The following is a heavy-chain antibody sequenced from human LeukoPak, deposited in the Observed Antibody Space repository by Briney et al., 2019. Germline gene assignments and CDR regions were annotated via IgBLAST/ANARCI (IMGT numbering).Heavy chain of an antibody. V-gene: IGHV4-34*01. D-gene: IGHD3-10*01. CDR2: INHRRST. CDR3: ARRVGRWFGERAYYYNYMDV. J-gene: IGHJ6*03. Sequence: SETLSLTCTVSGGSISSYYWTWIRQPPGKGLEWIGEINHRRSTKYSPSLKSRVTISVDTSKNQFSLRLSSVTAADTAVYYCARRVGRWFGERAYYYNYMDVWGKGTTVTISS. CDR1: GGSISSYY.